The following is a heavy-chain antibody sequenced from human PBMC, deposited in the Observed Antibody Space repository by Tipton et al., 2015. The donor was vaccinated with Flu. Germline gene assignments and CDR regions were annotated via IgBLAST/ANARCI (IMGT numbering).Heavy chain of an antibody. Sequence: QLVQSGGLLVQPGGSLRLSCAASGFSFEDYAMNWVRQAPGKGLEWVSGITWNSGTIGYADSVKGRFTISRDIAKDTLYLQMNSLGAEDSAVYYCARDLGVPAHDWYFDLWGRGTLVTVSS. J-gene: IGHJ2*01. CDR1: GFSFEDYA. CDR2: ITWNSGTI. CDR3: ARDLGVPAHDWYFDL. V-gene: IGHV3-9*01. D-gene: IGHD2-2*01.